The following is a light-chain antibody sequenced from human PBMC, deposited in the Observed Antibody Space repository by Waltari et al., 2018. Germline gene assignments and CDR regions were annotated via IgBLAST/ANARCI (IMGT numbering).Light chain of an antibody. Sequence: QSALTQPRSVSGSPGQSVTISCTGTSSDVGGYNYVSWYQQHPGKAPKLMIYDVSKPPSGVPDLFAGYKSGNTAVLTISGLQAEDEADYYCGSYAGSYSFYVFGTGTKVTVL. CDR1: SSDVGGYNY. CDR2: DVS. J-gene: IGLJ1*01. CDR3: GSYAGSYSFYV. V-gene: IGLV2-11*01.